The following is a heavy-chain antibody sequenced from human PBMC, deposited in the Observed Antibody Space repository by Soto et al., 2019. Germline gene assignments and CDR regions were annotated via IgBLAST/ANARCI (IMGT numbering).Heavy chain of an antibody. CDR3: ARDAIDGDKRGY. D-gene: IGHD4-17*01. CDR1: GGSISSGGYY. J-gene: IGHJ4*02. Sequence: PSETLSLTCTVSGGSISSGGYYWSWIRLHPGKGLEWIGYIYYSGSTYYNPSLKSRVTISVDTSKNQFSLKLSSVTAADTAVYYCARDAIDGDKRGYWGQGTLVTVSS. CDR2: IYYSGST. V-gene: IGHV4-31*03.